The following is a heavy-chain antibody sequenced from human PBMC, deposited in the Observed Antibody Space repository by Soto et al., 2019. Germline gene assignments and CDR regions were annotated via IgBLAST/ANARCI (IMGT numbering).Heavy chain of an antibody. D-gene: IGHD4-17*01. CDR1: GFTFSSYS. CDR2: ISSSSSTI. V-gene: IGHV3-48*01. Sequence: GESLKISCAASGFTFSSYSMNWVRQAPGKGLEWVSYISSSSSTIYYADSVKGRFTISRDNAKNSLYLQMNSLRAEDTAVYYCASRLRRSYDAFDIWGQGTMVTVSS. J-gene: IGHJ3*02. CDR3: ASRLRRSYDAFDI.